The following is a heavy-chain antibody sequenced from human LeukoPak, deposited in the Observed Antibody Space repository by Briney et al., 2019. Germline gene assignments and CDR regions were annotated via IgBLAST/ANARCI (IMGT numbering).Heavy chain of an antibody. J-gene: IGHJ4*02. D-gene: IGHD7-27*01. CDR2: TSYTSKRSKWYN. V-gene: IGHV6-1*01. Sequence: SQTLSLSCAISGDSVSSNSATWNWIRQSPSRGLEWLGRTSYTSKRSKWYNDYAVSVKSRITINPDTSKNQFSLQLNSVTPEDTAVYYCARSGAYFDYWGQGTLVSVSS. CDR1: GDSVSSNSAT. CDR3: ARSGAYFDY.